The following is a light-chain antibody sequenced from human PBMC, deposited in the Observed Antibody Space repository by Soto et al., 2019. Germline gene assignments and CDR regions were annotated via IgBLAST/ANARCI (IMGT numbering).Light chain of an antibody. Sequence: AIQMTXXPXXXXASVGDRVTITCRXSQDIRTDVAWYQQKPGKAPKLLIFAASSLQSGVSSRFSGSGSGTDFTLTISSLQPEDFATYYCLQDYIYPYTFGQGTKLEIK. CDR1: QDIRTD. CDR2: AAS. V-gene: IGKV1-6*01. CDR3: LQDYIYPYT. J-gene: IGKJ2*01.